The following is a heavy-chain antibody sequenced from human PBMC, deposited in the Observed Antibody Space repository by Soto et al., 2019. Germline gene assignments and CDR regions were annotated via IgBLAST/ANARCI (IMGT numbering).Heavy chain of an antibody. V-gene: IGHV4-31*03. CDR3: ARDRLMGQYFGS. CDR1: GGSINSGSYY. Sequence: QVQLQESGPGLVKPSQTLSLTCTVTGGSINSGSYYWSWIRQHPGKGLEWIGNINYSGSTYYNPSLTRRVLMSVDAWQNQFFLKLPSVTAADTAIYYCARDRLMGQYFGSWGQGTLVTVSS. J-gene: IGHJ4*02. CDR2: INYSGST. D-gene: IGHD3-10*01.